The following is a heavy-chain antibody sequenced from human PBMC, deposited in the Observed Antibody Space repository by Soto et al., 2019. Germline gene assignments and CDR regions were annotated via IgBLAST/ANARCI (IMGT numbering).Heavy chain of an antibody. V-gene: IGHV4-4*02. J-gene: IGHJ4*02. CDR2: IYRTGST. D-gene: IGHD1-7*01. CDR3: ASRDPGTSVDY. CDR1: GGSFTSNNW. Sequence: QVQLQESGPGLVKPSGTLSLTCAVSGGSFTSNNWWTWVRQPPGQGLEWIGEIYRTGSTNYNPSLSSRVTIPLDKSENQSSLKVTSLTAADTAVYYCASRDPGTSVDYWGQGTLVTVSS.